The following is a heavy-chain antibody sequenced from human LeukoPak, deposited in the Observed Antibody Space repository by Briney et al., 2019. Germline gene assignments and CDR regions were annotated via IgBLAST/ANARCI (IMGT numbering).Heavy chain of an antibody. J-gene: IGHJ5*02. V-gene: IGHV3-23*01. CDR3: AKDFRAKSGSGSYGWFDP. CDR2: IRGSGGNT. Sequence: PGGSLKLSCVASEFTFNNYAMAWVRQGPGKGLEWVSSIRGSGGNTYYADSVKGRFTISRDNSKNTLYLQMNSLRADDTAVYYCAKDFRAKSGSGSYGWFDPWGQGTLVTVSS. CDR1: EFTFNNYA. D-gene: IGHD3-10*01.